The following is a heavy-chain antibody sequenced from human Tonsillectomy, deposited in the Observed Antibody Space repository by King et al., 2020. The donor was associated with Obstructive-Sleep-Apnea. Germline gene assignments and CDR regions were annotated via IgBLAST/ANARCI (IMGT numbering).Heavy chain of an antibody. CDR1: AFTFSDHY. D-gene: IGHD3-16*01. J-gene: IGHJ4*02. CDR2: IRNKVNSYTT. V-gene: IGHV3-72*01. CDR3: ASVHGGKGSFDY. Sequence: VQLVESGGGLVQPGGSLRLSCAASAFTFSDHYMDWVRQAPGKGLEWVGRIRNKVNSYTTEYAASVKGRFTISRDDSKNSLYLQMNSLKTEDTAVYYCASVHGGKGSFDYWGQGTLVTVSS.